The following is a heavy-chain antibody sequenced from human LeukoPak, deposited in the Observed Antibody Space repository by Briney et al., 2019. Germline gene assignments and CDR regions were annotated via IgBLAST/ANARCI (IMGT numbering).Heavy chain of an antibody. Sequence: SETLSLTCAVYGGSFSGYYWSWIRQPPGKGLEWIGEINHSGSTNYNPSLKSRVTISVDTSKNQFSLKLSSVTAADTAVYYCARGNYDGRFFDIWGQGTMVTVPS. V-gene: IGHV4-34*01. D-gene: IGHD3-22*01. CDR1: GGSFSGYY. CDR3: ARGNYDGRFFDI. J-gene: IGHJ3*02. CDR2: INHSGST.